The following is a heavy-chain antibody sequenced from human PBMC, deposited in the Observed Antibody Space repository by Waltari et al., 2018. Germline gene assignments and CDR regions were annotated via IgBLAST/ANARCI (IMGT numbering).Heavy chain of an antibody. CDR3: ARRTVTTLVYYFDY. V-gene: IGHV1-69-2*01. Sequence: VQLVQSGAEVKKPGASVKVSCKASGYTFTGYYMHWVQQAPGKGLEWMGRVDPEDGETIYAEKFQGRVTITADTSTDTAYMELSSLRSEDTAVYYCARRTVTTLVYYFDYWGQGTLVTVSS. CDR2: VDPEDGET. J-gene: IGHJ4*02. CDR1: GYTFTGYY. D-gene: IGHD4-4*01.